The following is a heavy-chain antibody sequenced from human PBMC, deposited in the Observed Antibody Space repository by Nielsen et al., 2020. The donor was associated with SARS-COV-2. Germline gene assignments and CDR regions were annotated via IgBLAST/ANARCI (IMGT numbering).Heavy chain of an antibody. V-gene: IGHV3-21*01. CDR1: GFTFSSYS. CDR2: ISSSSSYI. J-gene: IGHJ3*02. D-gene: IGHD2-2*01. Sequence: GESLKISCAASGFTFSSYSMNWVRQAPGKGLEWVSSISSSSSYIYYAGSVKGRFTISRDNAKNSLYLQMNSLRAEDTAVYYCARGSSTTDAFDIWGQGTMVTVSS. CDR3: ARGSSTTDAFDI.